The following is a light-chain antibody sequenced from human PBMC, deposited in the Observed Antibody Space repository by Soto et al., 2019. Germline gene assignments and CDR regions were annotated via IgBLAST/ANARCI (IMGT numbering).Light chain of an antibody. CDR1: QSISSY. Sequence: DVQMTQSPSSLSAPVGDRVTISCRSSQSISSYLNWYQQKPGKAPKVLIYIASRLQPGVPSRFSGRGSGTDFSLTISNLQPEDFATYFCQQSKSFPLTFGGGTKVDIK. J-gene: IGKJ4*01. CDR2: IAS. CDR3: QQSKSFPLT. V-gene: IGKV1-39*01.